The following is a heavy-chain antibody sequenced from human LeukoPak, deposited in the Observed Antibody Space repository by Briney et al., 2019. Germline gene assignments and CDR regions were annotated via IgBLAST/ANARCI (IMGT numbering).Heavy chain of an antibody. D-gene: IGHD1-26*01. CDR2: ISGSGGST. V-gene: IGHV3-23*01. Sequence: GSLRLSCAASGFTFSSYAMSWVRQAPGKGLEWVSAISGSGGSTYYADSVKGRFTISRDNSKNTLYPQMNSLRAEDTAVYYCAKDRGIVGATSLDYWGQGTLVTVSS. J-gene: IGHJ4*02. CDR1: GFTFSSYA. CDR3: AKDRGIVGATSLDY.